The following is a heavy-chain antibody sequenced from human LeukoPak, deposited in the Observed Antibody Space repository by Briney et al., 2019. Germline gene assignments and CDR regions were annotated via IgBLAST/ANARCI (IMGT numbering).Heavy chain of an antibody. J-gene: IGHJ4*02. D-gene: IGHD5-18*01. V-gene: IGHV1-69*04. CDR3: AREGDTAMVGDY. Sequence: ASVNVSCKASRGTFSSYAISWVRQAPGQGLEWMGRIIPILGIANYAQKFQGRVTITADKSTSTAYMELSSLRSEDTAVYYCAREGDTAMVGDYWGQGTLVTVSS. CDR1: RGTFSSYA. CDR2: IIPILGIA.